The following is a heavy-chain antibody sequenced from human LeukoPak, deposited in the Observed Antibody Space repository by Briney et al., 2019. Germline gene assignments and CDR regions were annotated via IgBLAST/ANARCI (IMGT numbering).Heavy chain of an antibody. CDR3: ARVTPYYYDSSGYVSGGNFDY. D-gene: IGHD3-22*01. V-gene: IGHV4-59*01. CDR2: IYYSGST. J-gene: IGHJ4*02. CDR1: GGSISSYY. Sequence: SETLSLTCTVSGGSISSYYWSWIRQPPGKGLEWVGYIYYSGSTNYNPSLKGRVTISVDTSKNQFSLKLSSVTAADTAVYYCARVTPYYYDSSGYVSGGNFDYWGQGTLVTVSS.